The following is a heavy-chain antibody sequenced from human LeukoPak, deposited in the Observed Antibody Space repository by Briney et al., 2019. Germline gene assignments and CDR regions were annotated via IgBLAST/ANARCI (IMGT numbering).Heavy chain of an antibody. D-gene: IGHD4-11*01. V-gene: IGHV1-3*01. CDR2: TNVGNDYT. J-gene: IGHJ4*02. CDR3: ARDDFSTYPSPNYFDS. CDR1: GYTFNYYA. Sequence: ASVKVSCKASGYTFNYYAVHWVRQAPGQRLEWMGWTNVGNDYTESSQKFQDRLTITSDTTATTVYMELSSLRSEDTAVYYCARDDFSTYPSPNYFDSWGQGSLVTVSS.